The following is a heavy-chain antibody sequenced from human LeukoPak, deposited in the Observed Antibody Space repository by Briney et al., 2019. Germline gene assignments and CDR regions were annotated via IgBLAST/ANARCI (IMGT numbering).Heavy chain of an antibody. CDR3: AKVLVGTTCFEY. D-gene: IGHD1-7*01. Sequence: GGSLKLSCAASGFTFSGSAMHWVRQAPGKGLEWVSAISGSGGSTYYADSVKGRFTMSRDNSKNTLYLQMNSLRAEDTAVYYCAKVLVGTTCFEYWGQGTLVTVSS. V-gene: IGHV3-23*01. CDR1: GFTFSGSA. J-gene: IGHJ4*02. CDR2: ISGSGGST.